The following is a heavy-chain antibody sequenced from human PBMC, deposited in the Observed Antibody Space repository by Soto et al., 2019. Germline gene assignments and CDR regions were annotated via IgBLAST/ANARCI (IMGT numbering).Heavy chain of an antibody. J-gene: IGHJ6*02. CDR1: GFTFSSYA. Sequence: GGSLRLSCAASGFTFSSYAMHWVRQAPGKGLEWVAVISYDGSNKYYADSVKGRFTISRDNSKNTLYLQMNSLRAEDTAVYYCARDQGGRTAMVHLGYYGMDVWGQGTTVTVSS. V-gene: IGHV3-30-3*01. CDR3: ARDQGGRTAMVHLGYYGMDV. D-gene: IGHD5-18*01. CDR2: ISYDGSNK.